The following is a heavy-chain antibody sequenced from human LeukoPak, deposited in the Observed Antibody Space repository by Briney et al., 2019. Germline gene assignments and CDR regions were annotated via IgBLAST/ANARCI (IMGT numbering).Heavy chain of an antibody. CDR1: GGSISSYH. V-gene: IGHV4-59*08. J-gene: IGHJ4*02. CDR3: ARLSYGGSYYYVDC. Sequence: SETLSLTCTVPGGSISSYHWSWLRQPPGKGLEWIGYIYYSGSTNYNPSLKSRVTISVDAAKNQFSLKLSSVTAADTAVYYCARLSYGGSYYYVDCWGQGTLVTVSS. CDR2: IYYSGST. D-gene: IGHD1-26*01.